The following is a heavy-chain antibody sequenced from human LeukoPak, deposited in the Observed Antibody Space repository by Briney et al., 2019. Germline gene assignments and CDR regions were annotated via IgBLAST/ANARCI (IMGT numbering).Heavy chain of an antibody. D-gene: IGHD3-22*01. Sequence: TSETLSLTCTVSGGSISSYYWSWIRQPPGKGLEWIGYIYYSGSTNYNPSLKSQVTISVDTSKNQFSLKLSSVTAADTAVYYCARKVVADDAFDIWGQGTMVTVSS. CDR1: GGSISSYY. CDR3: ARKVVADDAFDI. J-gene: IGHJ3*02. V-gene: IGHV4-59*01. CDR2: IYYSGST.